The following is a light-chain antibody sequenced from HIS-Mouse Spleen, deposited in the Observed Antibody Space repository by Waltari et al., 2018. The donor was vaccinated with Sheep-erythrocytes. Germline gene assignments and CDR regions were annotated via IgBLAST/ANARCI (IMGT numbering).Light chain of an antibody. CDR1: SSDVGSYNL. Sequence: QSALTQPASVSGSPGQSITISCPGTSSDVGSYNLVSWYQQHPGKAPKLMIYEGSKRPSGVSNRFPGSKSGNTASLTISGLQAEDEADYYCCSYAGSSTPWVFGGGTKLTVL. CDR3: CSYAGSSTPWV. J-gene: IGLJ3*02. V-gene: IGLV2-23*01. CDR2: EGS.